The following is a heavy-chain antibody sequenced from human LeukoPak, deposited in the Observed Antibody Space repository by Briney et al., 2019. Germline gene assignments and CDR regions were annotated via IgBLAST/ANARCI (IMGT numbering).Heavy chain of an antibody. D-gene: IGHD4/OR15-4a*01. V-gene: IGHV4-39*01. J-gene: IGHJ5*01. CDR3: VRHDGRGGATMGAFDS. CDR1: AASMSSSSHH. CDR2: VYYGRTT. Sequence: SETLSLTCTLSAASMSSSSHHWGWIRQSPGKGLEWIGSVYYGRTTYYRPSLDSRATISLDTSANQFSLQLNSVTAADTAVYYCVRHDGRGGATMGAFDSWGQGSLVTVSS.